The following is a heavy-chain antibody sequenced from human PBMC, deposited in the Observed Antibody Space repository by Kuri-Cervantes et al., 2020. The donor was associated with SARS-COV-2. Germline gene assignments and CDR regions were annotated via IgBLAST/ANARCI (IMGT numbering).Heavy chain of an antibody. J-gene: IGHJ4*02. D-gene: IGHD5-12*01. CDR1: GFTVSSNY. CDR3: ARVLRRYSGYELFDY. CDR2: LYTGGSS. V-gene: IGHV3-66*02. Sequence: GESLKISCVASGFTVSSNYMRWVRQAPGRGLEWVSVLYTGGSSHYADDVKGRFTISRDNSKNTLYLQMNSLRAEDTAVYYCARVLRRYSGYELFDYWGQGTLVTVSS.